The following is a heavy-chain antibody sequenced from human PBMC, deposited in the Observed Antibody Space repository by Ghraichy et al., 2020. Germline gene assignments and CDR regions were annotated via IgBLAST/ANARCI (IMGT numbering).Heavy chain of an antibody. V-gene: IGHV3-72*01. CDR1: GFTFSDHY. CDR3: TRASRDFYYDA. CDR2: VRDKAHSYTK. Sequence: LSLTCAASGFTFSDHYMDWVRQAPGMGLEWVGRVRDKAHSYTKEYAASVRDRFSISRDDSKNSLYLQMNGLKAEDTAVYYCTRASRDFYYDAWGQGTLVTVSS. J-gene: IGHJ5*02. D-gene: IGHD3-22*01.